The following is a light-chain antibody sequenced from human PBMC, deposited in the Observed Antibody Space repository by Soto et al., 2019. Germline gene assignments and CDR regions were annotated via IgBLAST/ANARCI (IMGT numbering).Light chain of an antibody. CDR3: QQYATPPRT. CDR2: LAS. J-gene: IGKJ4*02. Sequence: TLSPFVADRVSVTCRASQTIRTSLAWYQQKPGKAPKLLIYLASTLQSGVPARFSGSGSATEFTLSISSLQPEDFARYYCQQYATPPRTFGEGTKVDIK. V-gene: IGKV1-5*03. CDR1: QTIRTS.